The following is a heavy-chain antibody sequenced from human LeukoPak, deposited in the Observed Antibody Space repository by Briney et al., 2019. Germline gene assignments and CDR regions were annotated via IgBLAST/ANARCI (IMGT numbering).Heavy chain of an antibody. J-gene: IGHJ4*02. CDR1: GFTVSSND. CDR3: ARDNRDSSAYHY. D-gene: IGHD3-22*01. V-gene: IGHV3-66*01. Sequence: GGSLRLSCAASGFTVSSNDLSWVRQAPGKGMEWVSIIHSAGKTYYADSVKGRFTLSRDSSKNTLYLQMNSLSAEDTAVYYCARDNRDSSAYHYWGQGTLVTVSS. CDR2: IHSAGKT.